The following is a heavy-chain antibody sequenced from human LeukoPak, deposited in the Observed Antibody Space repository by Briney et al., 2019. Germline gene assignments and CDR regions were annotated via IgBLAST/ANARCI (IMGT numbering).Heavy chain of an antibody. CDR1: GGTFSSYA. D-gene: IGHD5-18*01. J-gene: IGHJ6*03. Sequence: GASVKVSCKASGGTFSSYAISWVRHAPEQGLEWMGGIIPIFGTANYAQKFQGRVTITTDESTSTAYMELSSLRSEDTAVYYCAGTSGYSYGYPGQNRYYYYMDVWGKGTTVTVSS. CDR3: AGTSGYSYGYPGQNRYYYYMDV. CDR2: IIPIFGTA. V-gene: IGHV1-69*05.